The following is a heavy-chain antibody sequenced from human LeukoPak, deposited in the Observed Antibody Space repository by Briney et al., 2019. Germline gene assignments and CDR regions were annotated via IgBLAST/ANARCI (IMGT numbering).Heavy chain of an antibody. CDR2: ISADNGNT. J-gene: IGHJ4*02. V-gene: IGHV1-18*01. Sequence: GASVKVSCKASGYTFTSYGISWVRQAPGQGLEWMGWISADNGNTNYAQKLQGRVTMTTHTSTSTAYMALRSLRSDDTAVYYCARDDPEWFGELKVDYWGQGTLVTVSS. CDR1: GYTFTSYG. CDR3: ARDDPEWFGELKVDY. D-gene: IGHD3-10*01.